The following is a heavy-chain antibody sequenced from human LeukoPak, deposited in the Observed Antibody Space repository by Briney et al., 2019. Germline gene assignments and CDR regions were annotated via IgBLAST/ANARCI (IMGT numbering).Heavy chain of an antibody. V-gene: IGHV3-23*01. CDR3: AKLPKPNYYYYYMDV. CDR2: IRGSGGST. J-gene: IGHJ6*03. Sequence: PGGSLRLSCAASGFTFSSYAMSWVRQAPGKGLEWVSAIRGSGGSTYYADSVKGRFTISRDNSKNTLYLQMNSLRAEDTAVYYCAKLPKPNYYYYYMDVWGKGTTVTVSS. CDR1: GFTFSSYA.